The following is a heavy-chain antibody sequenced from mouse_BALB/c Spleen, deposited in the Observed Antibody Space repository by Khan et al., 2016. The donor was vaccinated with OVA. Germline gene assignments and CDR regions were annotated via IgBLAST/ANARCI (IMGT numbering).Heavy chain of an antibody. CDR2: IYPGNSDT. CDR3: TRRNWDVAWFAY. V-gene: IGHV1-5*01. D-gene: IGHD4-1*01. Sequence: QLQQSGTVLARPGASVKMSCKASGYTFTRSWMHWVKQRPGQGLEWIGAIYPGNSDTNYNEKFKGKAKLTAVTSTSTAYMELSSMTNEDSAVYYCTRRNWDVAWFAYWGQGTLVTVSA. J-gene: IGHJ3*01. CDR1: GYTFTRSW.